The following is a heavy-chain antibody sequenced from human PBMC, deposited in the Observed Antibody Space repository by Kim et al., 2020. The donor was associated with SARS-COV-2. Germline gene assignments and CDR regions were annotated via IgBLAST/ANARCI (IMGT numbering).Heavy chain of an antibody. J-gene: IGHJ6*02. D-gene: IGHD3-3*01. CDR1: GFTFRSYW. Sequence: GGSLRLSCAASGFTFRSYWMNWVRQAPGKGLEWVSIIKEEGGAKYYADSVKGRFTISRDNAKNSLYLQMNSLRAEDTAVYYCARDGGSTIFGVFPLSDGMDVWGHGTPVTAS. V-gene: IGHV3-7*01. CDR2: IKEEGGAK. CDR3: ARDGGSTIFGVFPLSDGMDV.